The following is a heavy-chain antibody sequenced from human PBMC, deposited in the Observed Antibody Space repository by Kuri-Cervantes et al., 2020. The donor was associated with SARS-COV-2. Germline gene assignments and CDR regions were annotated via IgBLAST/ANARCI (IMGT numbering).Heavy chain of an antibody. J-gene: IGHJ4*02. V-gene: IGHV4-34*01. CDR3: AGATYYYDSSGYYFFDY. CDR2: IYYSGST. CDR1: GGSFSGYY. Sequence: SQTLSLTCAVYGGSFSGYYWGWIRQPPGKGLEWIGSIYYSGSTYYNPSLKSRVTISVDTSKNQFSLKLSSVTAADTAVYYCAGATYYYDSSGYYFFDYWGQGTLVTVSS. D-gene: IGHD3-22*01.